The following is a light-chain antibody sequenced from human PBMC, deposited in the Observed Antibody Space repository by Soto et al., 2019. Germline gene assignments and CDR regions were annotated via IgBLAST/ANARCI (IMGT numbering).Light chain of an antibody. Sequence: DIQMTQSPSTLSASVGDRVTITCRASQTINTWLAWYQQKPGKAPKLLIYRASNLVSGVPSRFSGSGSGTEFTLTISSLQPDDFSIYYCQQSDTYSGTFGPGTKVDI. V-gene: IGKV1-5*03. CDR1: QTINTW. CDR3: QQSDTYSGT. J-gene: IGKJ3*01. CDR2: RAS.